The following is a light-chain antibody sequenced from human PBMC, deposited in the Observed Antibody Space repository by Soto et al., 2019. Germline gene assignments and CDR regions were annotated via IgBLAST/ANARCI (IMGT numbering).Light chain of an antibody. CDR2: DAS. J-gene: IGKJ5*01. V-gene: IGKV3-11*01. CDR1: QSFSSY. CDR3: QQRSNWPPVIT. Sequence: EIVLTQSPATLSLSPGERVTLSCRASQSFSSYLAWYQQKPGQATRLLIYDASKRATGIPARFSGRGSGTEVTRTISSLEPEDFAVYYCQQRSNWPPVITFGQGTRLEIK.